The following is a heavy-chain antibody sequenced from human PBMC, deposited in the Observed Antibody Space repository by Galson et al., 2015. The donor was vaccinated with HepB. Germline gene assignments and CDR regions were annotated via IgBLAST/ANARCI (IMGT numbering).Heavy chain of an antibody. J-gene: IGHJ4*02. CDR1: GFTFSSYS. D-gene: IGHD6-6*01. CDR2: ISSSSSTI. Sequence: SLRLSCAASGFTFSSYSMNWVRQAPGKGLEWVSYISSSSSTIYYADSVKGRFTNSRDNAKNSLYLQMNSLRAEDTAVYYCARESSSSHEWYFDYWGQGTLVTVSS. V-gene: IGHV3-48*01. CDR3: ARESSSSHEWYFDY.